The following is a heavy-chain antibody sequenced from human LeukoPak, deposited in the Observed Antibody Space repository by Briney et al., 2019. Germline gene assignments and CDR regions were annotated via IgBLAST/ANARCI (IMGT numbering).Heavy chain of an antibody. CDR3: ARDGDLGGAFDI. CDR1: GGSFSDYY. J-gene: IGHJ3*02. CDR2: IHYSGST. Sequence: PSETLSLTCAVYGGSFSDYYWSWIRQPPGKRLEWIGYIHYSGSTNYNPSLKSRITISVDTSKTQFSLKLSSVTAADTAVYYCARDGDLGGAFDIWGRGTMVTVSS. D-gene: IGHD4-23*01. V-gene: IGHV4-59*01.